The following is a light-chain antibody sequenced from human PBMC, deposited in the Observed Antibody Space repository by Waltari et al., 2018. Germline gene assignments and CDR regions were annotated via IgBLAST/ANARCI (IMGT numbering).Light chain of an antibody. V-gene: IGLV2-11*01. Sequence: QSALTQPRSVSGSPGQSVTISCTGTSSDVGSYKYVSWYRQDPGKAPKLMISDVSKRPSGVPDRFSGSKSGNTASLTISGLQAEDEADYFCCAYAGSYTWVFGGGTKLTVL. CDR3: CAYAGSYTWV. CDR2: DVS. J-gene: IGLJ3*02. CDR1: SSDVGSYKY.